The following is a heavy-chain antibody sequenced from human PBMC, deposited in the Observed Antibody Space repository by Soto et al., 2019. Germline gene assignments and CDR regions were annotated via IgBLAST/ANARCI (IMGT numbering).Heavy chain of an antibody. D-gene: IGHD1-1*01. CDR3: ARKYRFAY. V-gene: IGHV4-34*01. CDR1: GGSFSSYY. Sequence: QVQLQQWGAGLLKPSETLSLTCAVYGGSFSSYYWSWIRQPPGKGLEWIGEINHSGSTNYNPSLKSRCTISVDTSKNQFSLKLSSVTAADTAVYYCARKYRFAYWGQGTLVTVSS. J-gene: IGHJ4*02. CDR2: INHSGST.